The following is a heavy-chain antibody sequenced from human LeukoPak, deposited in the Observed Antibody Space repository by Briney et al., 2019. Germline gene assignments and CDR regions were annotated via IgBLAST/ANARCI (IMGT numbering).Heavy chain of an antibody. D-gene: IGHD2-21*01. CDR1: GYTFTGYY. CDR3: ARELRRRLGAFDI. Sequence: ASVKVSCNASGYTFTGYYMHWVRQAPGQGLEWMGWINPNSGGTNYAQKFQGRVTMTRDTSISTAYMELSRLRSDDTAVYYCARELRRRLGAFDIWGQGTMVTVSS. V-gene: IGHV1-2*02. CDR2: INPNSGGT. J-gene: IGHJ3*02.